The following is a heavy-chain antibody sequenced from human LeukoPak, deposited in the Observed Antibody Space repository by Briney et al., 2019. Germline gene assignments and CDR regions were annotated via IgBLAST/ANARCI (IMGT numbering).Heavy chain of an antibody. CDR2: ISSSSSYT. CDR3: ARGQLTTPY. J-gene: IGHJ4*02. CDR1: GFTFSDDY. Sequence: SLRLSCAASGFTFSDDYMCWIRQAPGKGLEWVSYISSSSSYTNYADSVKGRFTISRDNAKTSLYLQMNSLRAEDTAVYYCARGQLTTPYWGQGTLVTVSS. D-gene: IGHD4-11*01. V-gene: IGHV3-11*06.